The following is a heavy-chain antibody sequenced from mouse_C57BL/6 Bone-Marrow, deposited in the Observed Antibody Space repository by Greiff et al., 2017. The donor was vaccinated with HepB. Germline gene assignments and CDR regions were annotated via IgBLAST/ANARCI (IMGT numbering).Heavy chain of an antibody. CDR3: ARQNYGSSVYAMDY. V-gene: IGHV5-12*01. Sequence: DVKLVESGGGLVQPGGSLKLSCAASGFTFSDYYMYWVRQTPEKRLEWVAYISNGGGSTYYPDTVKGRFTISRDNAKNTLYLQMSRLKSEDTAMYYCARQNYGSSVYAMDYWGQGTSVTVSS. CDR1: GFTFSDYY. CDR2: ISNGGGST. J-gene: IGHJ4*01. D-gene: IGHD1-1*01.